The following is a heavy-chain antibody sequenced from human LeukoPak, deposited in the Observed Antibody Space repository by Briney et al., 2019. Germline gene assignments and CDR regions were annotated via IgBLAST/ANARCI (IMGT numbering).Heavy chain of an antibody. D-gene: IGHD6-19*01. CDR3: ARALKGIAVAGLFDP. Sequence: ISAYNGNTNYAQKLQGRVTMTTDTSTSTAYMELRSLRSDDTAVYYCARALKGIAVAGLFDPWGQGTLVTVSS. V-gene: IGHV1-18*01. CDR2: ISAYNGNT. J-gene: IGHJ5*02.